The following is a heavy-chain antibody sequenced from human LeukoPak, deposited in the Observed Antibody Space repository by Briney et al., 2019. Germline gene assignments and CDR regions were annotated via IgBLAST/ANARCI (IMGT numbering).Heavy chain of an antibody. Sequence: HGESLKISCKGSGYSFTSYWISWVREMPGKGLEWMGSIVPSDSYTNYSPSFQGHVTISADKSISTAYLQWSSLKASDTAMYYCARHRYDVFGPDYWGQGTLVTVSS. J-gene: IGHJ4*02. CDR1: GYSFTSYW. D-gene: IGHD3-9*01. CDR3: ARHRYDVFGPDY. CDR2: IVPSDSYT. V-gene: IGHV5-10-1*01.